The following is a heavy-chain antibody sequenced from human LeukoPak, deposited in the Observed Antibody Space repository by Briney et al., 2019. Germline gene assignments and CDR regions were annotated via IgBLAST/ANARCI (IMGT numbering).Heavy chain of an antibody. CDR3: ARGAAAGNWYYYYGMDV. CDR1: GYIFTSYG. D-gene: IGHD6-13*01. J-gene: IGHJ6*02. CDR2: ISAYNGNT. Sequence: ASVKVSCKASGYIFTSYGISWVRQAPGQGLEWMGWISAYNGNTNYAQKLQGRVTMTTDTSTSTAYMELRSLRSDDTAVYYCARGAAAGNWYYYYGMDVWGQGTTVTVSS. V-gene: IGHV1-18*01.